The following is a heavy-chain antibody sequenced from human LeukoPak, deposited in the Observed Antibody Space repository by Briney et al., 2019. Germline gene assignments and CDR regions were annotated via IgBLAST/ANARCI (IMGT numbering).Heavy chain of an antibody. CDR1: EFTFSDYC. CDR2: IDTAGTIM. J-gene: IGHJ4*02. D-gene: IGHD6-13*01. CDR3: ATVTISSWYVNFDY. Sequence: GGSLRLSCAASEFTFSDYCMSWIRQAPGKGLGWVSYIDTAGTIMYYADSVKGRFTISRDNAKNSVYLQMNSLRAEDTAVYYCATVTISSWYVNFDYGGQGTLVTVSS. V-gene: IGHV3-11*01.